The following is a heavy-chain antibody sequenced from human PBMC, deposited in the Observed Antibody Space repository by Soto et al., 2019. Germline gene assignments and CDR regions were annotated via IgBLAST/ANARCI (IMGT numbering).Heavy chain of an antibody. CDR2: IYWDDGK. V-gene: IGHV2-5*02. Sequence: SGPTLVNPTQPLTLTCTLSGFSLNASGVRGGWIRQPPGKALEWLALIYWDDGKRYSPSLKNRLTVTKDTLKNQVVLTMTNMDPADTGTYYCAHGEYSSDGWCFFDYWGQGTLVTVSS. D-gene: IGHD5-18*01. J-gene: IGHJ4*02. CDR1: GFSLNASGVR. CDR3: AHGEYSSDGWCFFDY.